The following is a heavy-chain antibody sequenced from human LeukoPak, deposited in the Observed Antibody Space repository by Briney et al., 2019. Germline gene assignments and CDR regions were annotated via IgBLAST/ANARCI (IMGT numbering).Heavy chain of an antibody. V-gene: IGHV3-23*01. CDR2: ISGSGGNT. Sequence: GRSLRLSCAASGFIISGYAMSWVRQTPGKGLEWVSDISGSGGNTYYADFVKGRFTISRDNSKNTLYLQMNSLRVEDTAVYYCAKHRVVTAIPEWACFDPWGQGTLVTVSS. D-gene: IGHD2-21*02. J-gene: IGHJ5*02. CDR1: GFIISGYA. CDR3: AKHRVVTAIPEWACFDP.